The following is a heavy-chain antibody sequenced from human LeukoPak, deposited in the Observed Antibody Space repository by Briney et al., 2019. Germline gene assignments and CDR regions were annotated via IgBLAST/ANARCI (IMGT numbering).Heavy chain of an antibody. D-gene: IGHD2-2*01. Sequence: GGSLRLSCAASGFTFSSYALTWVRQAPGKGLEWVSTVSGSGGSTYYTDSVKGRFTISRDNSKNTLYLQMNSLRAEDTALYYCAHGRSGVVSVAMDYWGQGTLVTVSS. CDR3: AHGRSGVVSVAMDY. CDR2: VSGSGGST. J-gene: IGHJ4*02. CDR1: GFTFSSYA. V-gene: IGHV3-23*01.